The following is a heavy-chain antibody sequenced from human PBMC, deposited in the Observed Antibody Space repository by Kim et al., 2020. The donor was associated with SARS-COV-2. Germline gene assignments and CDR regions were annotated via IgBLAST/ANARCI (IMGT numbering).Heavy chain of an antibody. CDR2: SI. J-gene: IGHJ4*02. Sequence: SIGHADSVKGRFTISRDNAKNSLYLQMNSLRAEDTALYYCAKWGGVFDYWGQGTLVTVSS. D-gene: IGHD3-16*01. V-gene: IGHV3-9*01. CDR3: AKWGGVFDY.